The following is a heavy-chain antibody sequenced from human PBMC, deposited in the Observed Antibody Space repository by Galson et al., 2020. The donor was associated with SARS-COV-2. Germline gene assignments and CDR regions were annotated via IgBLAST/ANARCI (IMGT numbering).Heavy chain of an antibody. CDR2: IYPDGSET. D-gene: IGHD2-15*01. J-gene: IGHJ5*02. Sequence: GESLKISCKTSGYTFNKYYIGWVRQMPGKGLEWMGIIYPDGSETTYNPAFQGQVSISVDKSISAAYLELGSLKAAVSGIYYCVRHRNPHGGAAYCDHWGQGTLVTVS. CDR1: GYTFNKYY. CDR3: VRHRNPHGGAAYCDH. V-gene: IGHV5-51*01.